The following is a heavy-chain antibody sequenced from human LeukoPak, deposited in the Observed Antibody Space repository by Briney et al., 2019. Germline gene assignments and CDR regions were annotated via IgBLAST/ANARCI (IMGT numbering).Heavy chain of an antibody. CDR1: GGSFSGYY. CDR3: ARGVVAAAGRTFDF. J-gene: IGHJ4*02. V-gene: IGHV4-34*01. CDR2: INHSGST. Sequence: SETLSLTCAVYGGSFSGYYWSWIRQPPGKGLEWIGEINHSGSTNYNPSLKSRVTISLDTSKNQFSLKLSSVTAADTAVYYCARGVVAAAGRTFDFWGQGTLVTVSS. D-gene: IGHD6-13*01.